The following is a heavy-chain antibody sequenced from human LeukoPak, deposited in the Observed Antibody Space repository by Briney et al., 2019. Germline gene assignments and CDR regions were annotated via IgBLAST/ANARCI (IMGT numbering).Heavy chain of an antibody. CDR3: ARDGQNGSPYATDV. J-gene: IGHJ6*02. CDR1: GFTFSSHG. CDR2: IWYDGSNE. D-gene: IGHD3-10*01. V-gene: IGHV3-33*01. Sequence: GRSLRLSCAASGFTFSSHGMHWVRQAPGKGLEWVAGIWYDGSNEDYADSVKGRFTISRDNSKNTLYLQMNSLRVEDTAVYYCARDGQNGSPYATDVWGQGTTVTVSS.